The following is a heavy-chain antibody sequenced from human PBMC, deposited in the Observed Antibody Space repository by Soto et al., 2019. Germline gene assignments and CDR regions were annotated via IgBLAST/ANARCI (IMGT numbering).Heavy chain of an antibody. CDR3: AKGLSGSRYSSLDS. D-gene: IGHD2-15*01. J-gene: IGHJ4*02. CDR1: GFTFSNYA. Sequence: GGSLRLSCAASGFTFSNYAMSWVRQAPGKGLEWVSVITGLSDGTHYADSVMGRFSISRDNSKNTLYLQMNSLRAEDTAIYYCAKGLSGSRYSSLDSWGQGTLVTVSS. V-gene: IGHV3-23*01. CDR2: ITGLSDGT.